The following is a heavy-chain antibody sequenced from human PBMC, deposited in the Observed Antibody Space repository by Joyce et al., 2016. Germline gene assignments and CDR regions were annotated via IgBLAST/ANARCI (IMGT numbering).Heavy chain of an antibody. D-gene: IGHD1-14*01. J-gene: IGHJ4*02. Sequence: QVQLVQSGAEVKKPGASVKVSCKTSGYTFTGPYLHWVRQAPGQGLEWMGWINPNSRDTRYSQKLQGRVTMTRDTSITTVYMDLSGLRFDDTAVYYCTRRSRTGSGFDYWGQGTLVTVSS. CDR1: GYTFTGPY. CDR2: INPNSRDT. V-gene: IGHV1-2*02. CDR3: TRRSRTGSGFDY.